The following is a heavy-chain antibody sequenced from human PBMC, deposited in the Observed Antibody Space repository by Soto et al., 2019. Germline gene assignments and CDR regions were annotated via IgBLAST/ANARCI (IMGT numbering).Heavy chain of an antibody. J-gene: IGHJ4*02. V-gene: IGHV1-18*04. CDR2: ISGHNGNT. CDR3: ARDLYPLAYYFDF. D-gene: IGHD2-8*01. Sequence: QVQLVQSGAEVKKPGASVKVSCKASGYTFTNHGISWVRQAPGQGLEWLGWISGHNGNTNYAQRLKGRVTMTADTSTSTAYMELRSLRSDDTAVYYCARDLYPLAYYFDFWGQGTLVTVSS. CDR1: GYTFTNHG.